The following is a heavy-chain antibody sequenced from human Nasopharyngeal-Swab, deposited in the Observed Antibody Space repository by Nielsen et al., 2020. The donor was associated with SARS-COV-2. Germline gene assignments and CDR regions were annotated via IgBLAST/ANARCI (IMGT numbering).Heavy chain of an antibody. CDR2: IKQEGDET. Sequence: ESLKISRAASGIILHNFWMTRVRPAPGKGLEWVAIIKQEGDETQYVDSVKGRFTISRDNVEKSLYIQMDNLRVEDTAVYYCVLASVAAPGRDSWGKGTLVTVSS. CDR3: VLASVAAPGRDS. D-gene: IGHD6-25*01. CDR1: GIILHNFW. J-gene: IGHJ4*02. V-gene: IGHV3-7*01.